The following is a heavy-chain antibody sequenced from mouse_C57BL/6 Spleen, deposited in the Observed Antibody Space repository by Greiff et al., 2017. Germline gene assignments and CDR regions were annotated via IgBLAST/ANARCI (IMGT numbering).Heavy chain of an antibody. CDR3: ANSGDGCYSAWLAY. D-gene: IGHD2-3*01. J-gene: IGHJ3*01. CDR1: GYTFTDYN. Sequence: EVQLQQSGPELVKPGASVKIPCKASGYTFTDYNMDWVKQSHGQSLEWIGDINPNNGGTIYNQKFKGKATLTVDKSSSPAYMELRSLTSADASVYVCANSGDGCYSAWLAYWGQGTLVTVSA. CDR2: INPNNGGT. V-gene: IGHV1-18*01.